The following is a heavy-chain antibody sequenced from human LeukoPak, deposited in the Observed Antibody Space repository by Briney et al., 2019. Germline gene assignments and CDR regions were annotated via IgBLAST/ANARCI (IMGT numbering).Heavy chain of an antibody. CDR2: ISSSSSYI. J-gene: IGHJ4*02. Sequence: GGSLRPSCAASGFTFSSYSMNWVRQAPGKGLEWVSSISSSSSYIYYADSVKGRFTLSRDNSKNTLYLQMDSLRGEDTAVYYCAKEGAAVMGYFDYWGQGALVIVSS. V-gene: IGHV3-21*04. CDR1: GFTFSSYS. D-gene: IGHD2-15*01. CDR3: AKEGAAVMGYFDY.